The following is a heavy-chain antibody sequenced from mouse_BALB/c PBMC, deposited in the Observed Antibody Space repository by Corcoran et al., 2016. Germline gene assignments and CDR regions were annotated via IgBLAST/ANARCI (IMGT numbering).Heavy chain of an antibody. CDR3: ARWDWYFDV. V-gene: IGHV14-3*02. CDR2: IDPANGNT. CDR1: GFNIKDTY. Sequence: EVQLQQSGAELVKPGASVKLSCTASGFNIKDTYMHWVKQSPEQGLECIGRIDPANGNTKYDPKFQGKATLTADTSSNTAYLQLSSLTSEDTAVYYCARWDWYFDVWGAGTTVTVSS. J-gene: IGHJ1*01.